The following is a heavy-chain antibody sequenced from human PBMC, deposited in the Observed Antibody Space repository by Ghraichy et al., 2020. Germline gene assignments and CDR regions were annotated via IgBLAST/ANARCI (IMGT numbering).Heavy chain of an antibody. V-gene: IGHV3-66*01. CDR3: ARDYYGA. J-gene: IGHJ5*02. CDR1: GFTVSNNY. D-gene: IGHD3-22*01. CDR2: IYSGGST. Sequence: GGSLRLSCEASGFTVSNNYMRWVRQAPGKGLEWVSVIYSGGSTSYADSVKGRFTISRDNSKNTLYLQMNSLRAEDTAVYYCARDYYGAWGQGTLVTVSS.